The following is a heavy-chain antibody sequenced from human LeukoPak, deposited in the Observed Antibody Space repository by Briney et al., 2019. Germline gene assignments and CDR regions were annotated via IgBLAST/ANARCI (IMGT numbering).Heavy chain of an antibody. V-gene: IGHV1-69*04. CDR2: IIPILGIA. CDR3: ARDIGTDPYDYYGMDV. J-gene: IGHJ6*02. Sequence: SVKVSCKASGGTFSSYAISWVRQAPGQGLEWMGRIIPILGIANYAQKFQGRVTITADKSTSTAYMELSSLRSEDTAVYYCARDIGTDPYDYYGMDVWGQGTTVTVSS. CDR1: GGTFSSYA. D-gene: IGHD2-8*02.